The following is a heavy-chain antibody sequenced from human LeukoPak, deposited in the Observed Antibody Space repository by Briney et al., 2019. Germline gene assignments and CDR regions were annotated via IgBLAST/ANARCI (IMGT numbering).Heavy chain of an antibody. CDR2: IYYSGST. J-gene: IGHJ3*02. D-gene: IGHD2-15*01. CDR1: GGSISSGGYY. V-gene: IGHV4-31*03. CDR3: ARETKYCSGGSCYSDGLDI. Sequence: PSETLSLTCTVSGGSISSGGYYWSWIRQHPGKRLEWIGYIYYSGSTYYNPSLKSRVTISVDTSKNQFSLKLSSVTAADTAVYYCARETKYCSGGSCYSDGLDIWGQGTMVTVSS.